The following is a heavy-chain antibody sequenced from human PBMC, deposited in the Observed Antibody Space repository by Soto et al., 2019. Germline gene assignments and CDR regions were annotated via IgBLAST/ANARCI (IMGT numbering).Heavy chain of an antibody. V-gene: IGHV4-39*01. D-gene: IGHD2-21*02. J-gene: IGHJ6*02. CDR3: ARRGDLYYYYGMDV. Sequence: WIRQPPGKGLEWIGSIYYSGSTYYNPSLKSRVTISVDTSKNQFSLKLSSVTAADTAVYYCARRGDLYYYYGMDVWGQGTTVTVSS. CDR2: IYYSGST.